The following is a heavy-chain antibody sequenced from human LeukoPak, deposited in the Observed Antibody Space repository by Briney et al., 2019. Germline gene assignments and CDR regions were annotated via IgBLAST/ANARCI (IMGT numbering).Heavy chain of an antibody. CDR1: GYTFTNYD. V-gene: IGHV1-8*01. CDR2: MNPNSGNT. D-gene: IGHD3-10*01. J-gene: IGHJ4*02. Sequence: ASVKVSFKASGYTFTNYDMNWVRQATGQGLEWMGWMNPNSGNTDFAPRFQGRVTMTSNTSISTAYMELSSLTSEDTAVYYCVYGSGRPKFDHWGQGTLVTVSS. CDR3: VYGSGRPKFDH.